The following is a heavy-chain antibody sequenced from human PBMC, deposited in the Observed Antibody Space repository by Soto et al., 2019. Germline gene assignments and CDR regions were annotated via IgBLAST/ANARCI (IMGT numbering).Heavy chain of an antibody. CDR2: INAGNGNT. J-gene: IGHJ6*02. Sequence: QVQLVQSGAEVKKPGASVKVSCKASGYTFTSYAMHWVRQAPGQRLEWMGWINAGNGNTKYSQKFQGRVTITRNTTASTAYMELSSLRSEDTAVYYCASDNWNDGGHYYYYGMDVWGQGTTVTVSS. V-gene: IGHV1-3*01. CDR1: GYTFTSYA. CDR3: ASDNWNDGGHYYYYGMDV. D-gene: IGHD1-20*01.